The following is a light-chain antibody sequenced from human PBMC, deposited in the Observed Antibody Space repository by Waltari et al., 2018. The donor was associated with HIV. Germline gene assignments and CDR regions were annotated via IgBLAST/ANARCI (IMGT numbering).Light chain of an antibody. V-gene: IGLV2-23*02. Sequence: QPALTHPASVPGPPGQSITNPRTGTSSDVRGSNLLTQYQQHPGKAPNLMVYKLSKRPSGVSNRFTCSKSGNTTSLAISGHQAEDEAGYYCCSYAGSPVVFGGGTKLTVL. J-gene: IGLJ2*01. CDR2: KLS. CDR3: CSYAGSPVV. CDR1: SSDVRGSNL.